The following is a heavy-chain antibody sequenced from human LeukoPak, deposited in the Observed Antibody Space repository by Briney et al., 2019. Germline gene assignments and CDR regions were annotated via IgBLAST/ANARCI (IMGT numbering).Heavy chain of an antibody. CDR2: MNPNSGNT. J-gene: IGHJ5*02. D-gene: IGHD1-7*01. Sequence: ASVKVSCKASGYTFTSCDINWVRQATGHGLEWMGWMNPNSGNTGYAQKFQGRVTMTRNTSISTAYMELSSLTSEDTAVHYCAREHNWDYVGDRRFDPWGQGTLVTVSS. V-gene: IGHV1-8*01. CDR1: GYTFTSCD. CDR3: AREHNWDYVGDRRFDP.